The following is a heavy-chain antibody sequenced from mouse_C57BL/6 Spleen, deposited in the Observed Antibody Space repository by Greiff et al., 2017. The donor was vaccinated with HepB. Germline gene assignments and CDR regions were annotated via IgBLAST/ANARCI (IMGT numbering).Heavy chain of an antibody. CDR3: ARKGDYYGSSYNYAMDY. D-gene: IGHD1-1*01. CDR1: GFTFTSYW. CDR2: IDPNSGGT. V-gene: IGHV1-72*01. J-gene: IGHJ4*01. Sequence: QVHVKQPGAELVKPGASVKLSCTASGFTFTSYWMPWVQQRPGRGLEWIGRIDPNSGGTKYTEKFKSQATLTVDKPSSTAYMQLSSLTSGDSAVYYCARKGDYYGSSYNYAMDYWGQGTSVTVSS.